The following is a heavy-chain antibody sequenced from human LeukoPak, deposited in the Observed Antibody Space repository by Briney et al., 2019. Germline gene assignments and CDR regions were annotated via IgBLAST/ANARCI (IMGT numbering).Heavy chain of an antibody. Sequence: ASVKVSCKASGYTFTDYYMHWVRQAPGQGLEWMGWINPNSGGTNYAQKFQGRVTMTRDTSISTAYMELSRLRSDDTAVYYCARVVAGEYYFDYWGQGTLVTVSS. CDR2: INPNSGGT. CDR1: GYTFTDYY. D-gene: IGHD6-19*01. CDR3: ARVVAGEYYFDY. J-gene: IGHJ4*02. V-gene: IGHV1-2*02.